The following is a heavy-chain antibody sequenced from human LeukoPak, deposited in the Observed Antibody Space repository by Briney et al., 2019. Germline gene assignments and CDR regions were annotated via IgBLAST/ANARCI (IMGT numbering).Heavy chain of an antibody. V-gene: IGHV4-34*01. Sequence: SETLSRTCAGYGGSFSGYYWSWIRQPPGKGLEWIGEINHSGSTNYNPSLKSRVTISVDTSKNQFSLKLSSVTAADTAVYYCARGPPGGSDAFDIWGQGTMVTVSS. CDR2: INHSGST. D-gene: IGHD2-15*01. CDR1: GGSFSGYY. J-gene: IGHJ3*02. CDR3: ARGPPGGSDAFDI.